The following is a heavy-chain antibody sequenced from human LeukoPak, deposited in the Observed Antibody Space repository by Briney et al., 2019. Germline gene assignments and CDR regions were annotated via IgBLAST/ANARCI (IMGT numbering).Heavy chain of an antibody. Sequence: SETLSLTCTVSGGSISSYYWSWIRQPPGKGLEWIGYIYYSGSTNHNPSLKSRVTISVDTSKNQFSLKLSSVTAADTAVYYCARGDGVGDYYDSSGYYLNAFDIWGQGTMVTVSS. CDR3: ARGDGVGDYYDSSGYYLNAFDI. CDR1: GGSISSYY. J-gene: IGHJ3*02. D-gene: IGHD3-22*01. CDR2: IYYSGST. V-gene: IGHV4-59*01.